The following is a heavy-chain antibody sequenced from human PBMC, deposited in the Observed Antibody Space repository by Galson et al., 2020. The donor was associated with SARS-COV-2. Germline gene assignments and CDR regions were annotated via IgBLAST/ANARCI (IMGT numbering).Heavy chain of an antibody. V-gene: IGHV1-18*01. D-gene: IGHD6-25*01. Sequence: ASVKVSFKASGYTFTTYGISWVRQDPGQGLEWMGWISAYDGNTKYAQKLQGRVTVTTDTSTSTVYMELRSLRSDDTAVYYCARVRSSGWADAYDIWGQGTKVTVSS. CDR1: GYTFTTYG. CDR3: ARVRSSGWADAYDI. J-gene: IGHJ3*02. CDR2: ISAYDGNT.